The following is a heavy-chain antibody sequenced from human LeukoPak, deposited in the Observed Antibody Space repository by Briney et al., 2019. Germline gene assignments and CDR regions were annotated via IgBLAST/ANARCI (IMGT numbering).Heavy chain of an antibody. J-gene: IGHJ4*02. CDR2: IYYSGST. CDR3: ARVHSQRWRVHYYFDY. CDR1: GGSISSYY. D-gene: IGHD6-19*01. V-gene: IGHV4-59*01. Sequence: SETLSLTCTVSGGSISSYYWSWLRQSPGKGLEWIGYIYYSGSTNYNPSLKSRVTISVDTSRNQFSLKLSSVTAADTAVYYCARVHSQRWRVHYYFDYWGQGTLVTVSS.